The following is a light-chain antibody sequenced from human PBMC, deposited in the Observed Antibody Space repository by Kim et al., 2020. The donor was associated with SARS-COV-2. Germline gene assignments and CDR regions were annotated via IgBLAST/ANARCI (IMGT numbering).Light chain of an antibody. J-gene: IGKJ2*01. CDR1: QSLLHGNGYDY. CDR2: LGS. Sequence: DIVLTQSPLFLPVTPGEPASISCRSSQSLLHGNGYDYLDWYMQRPGQSPHLLIYLGSKRASGVPERFSGLGSGTDFTLNISRVEAEDVGVYYCMQALETPMYTFGQGTKVDIK. CDR3: MQALETPMYT. V-gene: IGKV2-28*01.